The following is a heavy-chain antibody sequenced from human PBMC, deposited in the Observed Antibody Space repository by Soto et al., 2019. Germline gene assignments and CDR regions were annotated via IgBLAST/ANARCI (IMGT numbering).Heavy chain of an antibody. V-gene: IGHV3-48*01. CDR2: ISSSSNTI. D-gene: IGHD7-27*01. CDR1: GFTFTSYG. Sequence: GGSLRLSCATSGFTFTSYGMNWVRQAPGRGLEWLSYISSSSNTIFNADSVYAQSTTSRDCVNNSLSLQLTRLRGIAAGLDFCARGLGWRRGPFDFWGQGTPVTVSS. J-gene: IGHJ4*02. CDR3: ARGLGWRRGPFDF.